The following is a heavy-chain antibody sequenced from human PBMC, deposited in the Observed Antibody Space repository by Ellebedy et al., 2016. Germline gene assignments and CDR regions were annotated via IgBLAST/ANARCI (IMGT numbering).Heavy chain of an antibody. Sequence: GESLKISXAASGFTFSRYWMSWVRQAPGKGLEWVANIKQDGSEKYYADSVKGRFTISRDNAKNSLYLQVDRLRAEDTAFYYCATIKSFAFDIWGQGTMVIVSS. J-gene: IGHJ3*02. CDR2: IKQDGSEK. D-gene: IGHD3-16*02. CDR3: ATIKSFAFDI. V-gene: IGHV3-7*01. CDR1: GFTFSRYW.